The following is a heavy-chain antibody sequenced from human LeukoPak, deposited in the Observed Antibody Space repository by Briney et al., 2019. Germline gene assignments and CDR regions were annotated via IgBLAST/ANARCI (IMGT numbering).Heavy chain of an antibody. V-gene: IGHV3-48*02. D-gene: IGHD2-8*01. CDR1: GFMFSAYG. CDR3: ARGQASGPYACDS. CDR2: ISDSSSSI. J-gene: IGHJ5*01. Sequence: PGGSLRLSCAASGFMFSAYGMNWLRQAPGKGLEWVSYISDSSSSIYYADSVRGRFTVSRDDGRDSLFLQMNSLRDEDTAVYYCARGQASGPYACDSWGQGALVSVSS.